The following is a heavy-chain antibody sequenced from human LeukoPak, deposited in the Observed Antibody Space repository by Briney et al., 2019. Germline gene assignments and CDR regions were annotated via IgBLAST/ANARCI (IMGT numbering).Heavy chain of an antibody. CDR2: IISDGSSA. V-gene: IGHV3-74*01. D-gene: IGHD3-16*01. CDR3: ARGGGLDV. CDR1: GFAFSDYW. Sequence: ETGGSLRLSCATSGFAFSDYWMHWVRHAPGKGLVWVSRIISDGSSASYADSVKGRFTISRDNAKNTLYLQMNSLRVEDTAVYYCARGGGLDVWGQGATVTVSS. J-gene: IGHJ6*02.